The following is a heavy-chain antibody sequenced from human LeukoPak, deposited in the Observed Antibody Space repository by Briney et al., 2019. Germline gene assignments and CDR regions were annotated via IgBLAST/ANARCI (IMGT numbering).Heavy chain of an antibody. Sequence: PSETLSLTCTVSGGSITSGDYYWSWIRQPPGKGLEWIAYMYYSGSTYYNPSLKSRVTMSADTSKNQFSLKLSSVTAADTAVYYWARPDFFGSRIDPWGQGTLVNGSS. CDR1: GGSITSGDYY. CDR2: MYYSGST. J-gene: IGHJ5*01. CDR3: ARPDFFGSRIDP. V-gene: IGHV4-30-4*01. D-gene: IGHD3-22*01.